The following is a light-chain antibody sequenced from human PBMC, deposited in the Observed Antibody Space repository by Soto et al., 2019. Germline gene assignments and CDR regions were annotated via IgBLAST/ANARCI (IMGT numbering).Light chain of an antibody. CDR1: SSDVGANIF. V-gene: IGLV2-14*01. CDR2: TVS. Sequence: QSALTQPASVSGSPGQSITISCTGTSSDVGANIFVSWYQQHPGKVPKLMIYTVSSRPSGVSQRFSGSKSGNMASLTISGLQAEDEADYYCSSFTTDSTYVFGTGTKLTVL. CDR3: SSFTTDSTYV. J-gene: IGLJ1*01.